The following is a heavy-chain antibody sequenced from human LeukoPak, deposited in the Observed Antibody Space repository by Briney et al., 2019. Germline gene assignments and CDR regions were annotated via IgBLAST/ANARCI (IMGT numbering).Heavy chain of an antibody. J-gene: IGHJ4*02. Sequence: RPSETLSLTCTVSGASISSNDYYWGWIRQPPGKGLEWIGSIYYSGSTYYNPSLQSRVAISVDTSKNQFSLKLTSVTAADTAVYYCARRGRGSWVGGFLDHWGQGTLVTVSS. CDR1: GASISSNDYY. D-gene: IGHD6-13*01. CDR2: IYYSGST. V-gene: IGHV4-39*01. CDR3: ARRGRGSWVGGFLDH.